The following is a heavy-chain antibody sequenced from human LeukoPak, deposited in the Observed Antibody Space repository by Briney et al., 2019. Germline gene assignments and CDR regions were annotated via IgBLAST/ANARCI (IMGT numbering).Heavy chain of an antibody. CDR3: ARDPQGGYYYYYYGMDV. CDR2: ISSISTYI. D-gene: IGHD3-16*01. Sequence: GGSLRLSCAASGFTFSSYSLNWVRQAPGKGLEWVSSISSISTYIYYADSVKGRFTISRDNAKNSLYLQMNSLRAEDTAVYYCARDPQGGYYYYYYGMDVWGQGTTVTVSS. J-gene: IGHJ6*02. V-gene: IGHV3-21*01. CDR1: GFTFSSYS.